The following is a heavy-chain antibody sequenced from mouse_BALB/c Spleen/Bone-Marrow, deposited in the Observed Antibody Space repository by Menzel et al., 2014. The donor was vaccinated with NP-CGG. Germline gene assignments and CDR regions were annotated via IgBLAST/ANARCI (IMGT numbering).Heavy chain of an antibody. CDR2: IYPGDGDT. CDR3: AREWYDYDWFAY. D-gene: IGHD2-4*01. V-gene: IGHV1-80*01. J-gene: IGHJ3*01. CDR1: GYAFSSYW. Sequence: VQLQQSGAELVRPGSSVKISCKASGYAFSSYWMNWVKQRPGQGLEWIGHIYPGDGDTNYNGKFKGKATLTADKPSSTAYMQLSSLTSEDSAVYFCAREWYDYDWFAYWGQGTLVTVSA.